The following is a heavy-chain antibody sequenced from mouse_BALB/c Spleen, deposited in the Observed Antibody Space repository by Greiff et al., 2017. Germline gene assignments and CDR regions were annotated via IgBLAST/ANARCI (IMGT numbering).Heavy chain of an antibody. D-gene: IGHD2-1*01. Sequence: EVQLQESGGGLVKLGGSLKLSCAASGFTFSSYYMSWVRQTPEKRLELVAAINSNGGSTYYPDTVKGRFTISRDNAKNTLYLQMSSLKSEDTALYYCVRKGGNYYYYAMDYWGQGTSVTVAS. V-gene: IGHV5-6-2*01. CDR1: GFTFSSYY. CDR3: VRKGGNYYYYAMDY. CDR2: INSNGGST. J-gene: IGHJ4*01.